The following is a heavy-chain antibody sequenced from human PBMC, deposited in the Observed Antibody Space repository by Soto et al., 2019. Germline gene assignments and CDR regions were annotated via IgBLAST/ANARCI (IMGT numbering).Heavy chain of an antibody. D-gene: IGHD3-22*01. J-gene: IGHJ4*02. Sequence: GESLKISCKGSGYSFTSYWISWVRQMPGKGLEWMGRIDPSDSYTNYSPSFQGHVTISADKSISTAYLQWSSLKASDTAMYYCARHPRPYYYDSSGPESPFDYWGQGTLVTVS. CDR2: IDPSDSYT. CDR1: GYSFTSYW. CDR3: ARHPRPYYYDSSGPESPFDY. V-gene: IGHV5-10-1*01.